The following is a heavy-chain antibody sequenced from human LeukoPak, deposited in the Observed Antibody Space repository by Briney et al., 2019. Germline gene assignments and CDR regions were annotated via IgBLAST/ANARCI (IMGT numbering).Heavy chain of an antibody. J-gene: IGHJ4*02. V-gene: IGHV1-2*02. CDR3: ARERYYDSSGKDY. CDR2: INPNSGGT. Sequence: ASVKVSCKASGYTFTGYYMHWVRQAPGQGLEWMGWINPNSGGTNYAQKFQGRVTMTRDTSISTAYMELSRLRSDDTAVYYCARERYYDSSGKDYWGQGTLVTVSS. D-gene: IGHD3-22*01. CDR1: GYTFTGYY.